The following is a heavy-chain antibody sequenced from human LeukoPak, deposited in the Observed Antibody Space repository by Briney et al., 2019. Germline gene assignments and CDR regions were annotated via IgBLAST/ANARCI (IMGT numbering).Heavy chain of an antibody. J-gene: IGHJ4*02. CDR3: AIGLNYFDS. V-gene: IGHV4-39*01. CDR2: SYYSRST. D-gene: IGHD3/OR15-3a*01. Sequence: KPSETLSLTCTVSGASISSSPYYWGWLRQPPGKGLEWIVSSYYSRSTYYNPSLKSRVTISLDTSKNQFSLKLSSRTGADTAVYFCAIGLNYFDSWGQGTLVTVSS. CDR1: GASISSSPYY.